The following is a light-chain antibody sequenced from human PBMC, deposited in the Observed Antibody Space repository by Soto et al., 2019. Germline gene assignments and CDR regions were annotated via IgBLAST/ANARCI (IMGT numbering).Light chain of an antibody. CDR2: DAS. V-gene: IGKV3-11*01. J-gene: IGKJ1*01. CDR3: QVRDVWPS. CDR1: QSVSTS. Sequence: IVLTQSPVTLALCPGERAVLSCRASQSVSTSLAWYQHKPGQAPRLFIYDASKRAAGVPARFSGSGSGTDFTLTIGSLEPEDFAVYYCQVRDVWPSFGQGTKVEIK.